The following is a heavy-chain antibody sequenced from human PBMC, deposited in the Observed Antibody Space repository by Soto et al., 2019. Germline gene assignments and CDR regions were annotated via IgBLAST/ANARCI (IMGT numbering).Heavy chain of an antibody. D-gene: IGHD7-27*01. CDR3: ARGVADGSHGDVFDI. CDR1: GLTFSNYW. Sequence: QLVESGGGLVQPGGSLRLSCAASGLTFSNYWVSWIRQAQGKGREWVANIKPDGSEKNYLDSAKGRFSVSRDNAKNSLFLQMNTLRTEDTAMYYCARGVADGSHGDVFDIWGQGAMVTVSS. CDR2: IKPDGSEK. J-gene: IGHJ3*02. V-gene: IGHV3-7*01.